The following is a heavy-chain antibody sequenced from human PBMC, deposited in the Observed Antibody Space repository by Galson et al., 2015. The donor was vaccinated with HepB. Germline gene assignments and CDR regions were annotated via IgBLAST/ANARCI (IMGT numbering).Heavy chain of an antibody. Sequence: PALVKPTQTLTLTCTFSGFSLNTRGIFMGWFRQPPGKALEWLARFDWDGATYYNTSLKARLTVSKDTSRNQVVLTMANVAPEDTGTYYCGRMRLPNYGVEVWGRGTTVIVSS. J-gene: IGHJ6*02. V-gene: IGHV2-70*11. CDR1: GFSLNTRGIF. CDR2: FDWDGAT. CDR3: GRMRLPNYGVEV.